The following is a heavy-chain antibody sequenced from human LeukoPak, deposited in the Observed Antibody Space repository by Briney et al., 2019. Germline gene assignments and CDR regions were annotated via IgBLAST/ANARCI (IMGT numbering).Heavy chain of an antibody. CDR3: APLRNYYDSSEDAFDI. J-gene: IGHJ3*02. Sequence: ASVKVSCKASGYTFTSYAISWVRQAPGQGLEWMGRIIPILGIANYAQKFQGRVTITADKSTSTAYMELSSLRSEDTAVYYCAPLRNYYDSSEDAFDIWGQGTMVTVSS. CDR1: GYTFTSYA. V-gene: IGHV1-69*04. CDR2: IIPILGIA. D-gene: IGHD3-22*01.